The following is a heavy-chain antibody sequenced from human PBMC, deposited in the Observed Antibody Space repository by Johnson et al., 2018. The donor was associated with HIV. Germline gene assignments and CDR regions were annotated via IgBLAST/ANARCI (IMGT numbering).Heavy chain of an antibody. Sequence: VQLVESGGGLVQPGRSLRLSCAASGFTFSSYWMHWVRQAPGKGLVWVSRINSDGSSTSYADSVKGRVTISRDNSKNTLYLQMNSLRAEDTAVYYCAKVAIWGTYRYNLGDTYDIWGQGTMVIVSS. CDR2: INSDGSST. V-gene: IGHV3-74*02. CDR3: AKVAIWGTYRYNLGDTYDI. CDR1: GFTFSSYW. J-gene: IGHJ3*02. D-gene: IGHD3-16*02.